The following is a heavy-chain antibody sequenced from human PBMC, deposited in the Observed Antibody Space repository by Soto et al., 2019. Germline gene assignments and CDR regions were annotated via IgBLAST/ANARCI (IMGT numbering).Heavy chain of an antibody. CDR2: IYYSGST. Sequence: PSETLSLTCTISGGSISSGDYYWSWIRQPPGKGLEWIGYIYYSGSTYYNPSLKSRVTISVDTSKNQFSLKLSSVTAADTAVYYCARWWSGSRQGVDPWGQGTLVPVSS. V-gene: IGHV4-30-4*01. D-gene: IGHD3-3*01. CDR3: ARWWSGSRQGVDP. CDR1: GGSISSGDYY. J-gene: IGHJ5*02.